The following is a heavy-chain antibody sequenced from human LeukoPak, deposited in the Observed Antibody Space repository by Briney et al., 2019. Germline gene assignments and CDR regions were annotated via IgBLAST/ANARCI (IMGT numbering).Heavy chain of an antibody. CDR2: INPNSGGT. CDR3: ARTSSGWYSRVAFDI. J-gene: IGHJ3*02. Sequence: ASVKVSCKASGYTFTGYYIHWVRQAPGQGLEWMGWINPNSGGTNYAQKFQGWVTMTRDTSISTAYMELSRLRSDDTAVYYCARTSSGWYSRVAFDIWGQGTMVTVSS. D-gene: IGHD6-19*01. V-gene: IGHV1-2*04. CDR1: GYTFTGYY.